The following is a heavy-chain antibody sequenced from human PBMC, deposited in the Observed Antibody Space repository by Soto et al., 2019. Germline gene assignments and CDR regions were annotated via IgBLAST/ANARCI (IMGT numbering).Heavy chain of an antibody. V-gene: IGHV4-34*01. D-gene: IGHD2-8*01. CDR3: ARGWNNGSYYYMDV. CDR2: INHSGSS. Sequence: SETLSLTCAVYGGSFSGNYWIWIRQPPGKGLEWIGEINHSGSSNYNPSLKSRVTISVDTSKNQFSLKLSSVTAADTAVYYCARGWNNGSYYYMDVWGKGTTVTVSS. CDR1: GGSFSGNY. J-gene: IGHJ6*03.